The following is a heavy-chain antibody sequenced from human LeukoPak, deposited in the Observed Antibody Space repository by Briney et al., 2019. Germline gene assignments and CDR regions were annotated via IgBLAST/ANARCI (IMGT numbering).Heavy chain of an antibody. CDR2: ISSSGSLM. J-gene: IGHJ4*02. CDR1: GFTFRTYS. CDR3: ARHYYDRSGYYPTFDY. D-gene: IGHD3-22*01. Sequence: GGSLRLSCAVSGFTFRTYSMNWVRQAPGKGLEWVSSISSSGSLMYDADSVKGRFTISRDNAKNSLYLQMNSLRVEDTAVYYCARHYYDRSGYYPTFDYWGQGTLVTVSS. V-gene: IGHV3-21*01.